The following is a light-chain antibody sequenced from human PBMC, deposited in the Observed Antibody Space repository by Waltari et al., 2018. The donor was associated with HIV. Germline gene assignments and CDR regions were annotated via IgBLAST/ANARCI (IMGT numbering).Light chain of an antibody. CDR3: QVWDNGTGV. CDR1: NLGDKY. J-gene: IGLJ1*01. V-gene: IGLV3-1*01. CDR2: QGK. Sequence: SYDLIQPPSVSVSPGQTATIICSGDNLGDKYVSWYQQKPGQSPVLVIHQGKKRPSGISERFSGSNSGNPATLSISGTQALDEAVYYCQVWDNGTGVFGAGTKVTVL.